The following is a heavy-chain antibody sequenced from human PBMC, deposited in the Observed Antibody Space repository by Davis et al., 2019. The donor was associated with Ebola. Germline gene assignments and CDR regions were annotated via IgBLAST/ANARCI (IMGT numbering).Heavy chain of an antibody. CDR3: ARGGKTLSAAGA. Sequence: AASVKVSCKASGYTFTSYAMHWVRQSLGQRLEWMGWINAGNGDTKYSQNFQGRVTITRDTSASTAYMELSSLRYEDTAVYYCARGGKTLSAAGAWGQGTLVTVSS. D-gene: IGHD6-13*01. J-gene: IGHJ5*02. CDR2: INAGNGDT. CDR1: GYTFTSYA. V-gene: IGHV1-3*01.